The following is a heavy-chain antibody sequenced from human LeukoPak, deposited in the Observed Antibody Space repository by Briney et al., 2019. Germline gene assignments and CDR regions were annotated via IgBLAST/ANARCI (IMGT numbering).Heavy chain of an antibody. CDR1: GFTLSNYW. V-gene: IGHV3-7*01. J-gene: IGHJ4*02. CDR2: INQDGSKK. Sequence: GGSLRLSCAASGFTLSNYWMNWVRQAPGKGLEWVANINQDGSKKYYSDSVKGRFTISRDNAKNSLYLQMNSLRAEDTAVYYCARLHYDVLTGPFDYWGQGTLVTVSS. D-gene: IGHD3-9*01. CDR3: ARLHYDVLTGPFDY.